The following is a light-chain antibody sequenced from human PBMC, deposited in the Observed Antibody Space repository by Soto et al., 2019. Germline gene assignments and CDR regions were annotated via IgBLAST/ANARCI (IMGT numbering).Light chain of an antibody. Sequence: DIQMTQSPSSLSASVGDRVTITCRASQGIRNDLGWYQQKPGKAPKRLIYAASGWQSGVPSRFSGSAARTESLLTISRLQPEDFATYCCLQHNRHPWTFGQGTKVEIK. CDR3: LQHNRHPWT. CDR1: QGIRND. CDR2: AAS. V-gene: IGKV1-17*01. J-gene: IGKJ1*01.